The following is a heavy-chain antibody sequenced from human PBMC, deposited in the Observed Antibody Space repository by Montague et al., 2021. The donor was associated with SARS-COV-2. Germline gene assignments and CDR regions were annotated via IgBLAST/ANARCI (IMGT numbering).Heavy chain of an antibody. J-gene: IGHJ2*01. D-gene: IGHD2/OR15-2a*01. Sequence: SETLSLTCTVSGDSISRNSYYWGWIRQPPGKGLEWIGSMPYSGSTYHNPSLKSRVSISVDTSKNQFSLKLSSMTVADTAVYYCAKSAWHNWYFDIWGRGTLVTVSS. CDR1: GDSISRNSYY. CDR2: MPYSGST. CDR3: AKSAWHNWYFDI. V-gene: IGHV4-39*01.